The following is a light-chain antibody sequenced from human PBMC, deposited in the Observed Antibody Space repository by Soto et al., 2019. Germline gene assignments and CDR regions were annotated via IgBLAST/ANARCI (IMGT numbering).Light chain of an antibody. CDR2: AGS. V-gene: IGKV3-20*01. CDR1: YSVSEYY. Sequence: EIVLTQSPGTLSLSVGERATLSCRASYSVSEYYLAWYQQKPCQAPSLLIYAGSRRATGIPDRFSGSGSGTDFTLTISRLEPEDFAVYYCQQYGATPRTFGQGTKVDIK. J-gene: IGKJ1*01. CDR3: QQYGATPRT.